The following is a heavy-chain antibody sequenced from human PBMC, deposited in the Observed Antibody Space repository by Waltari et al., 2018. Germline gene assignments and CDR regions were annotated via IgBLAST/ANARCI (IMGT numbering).Heavy chain of an antibody. J-gene: IGHJ6*02. CDR1: GYTFTSYG. D-gene: IGHD7-27*01. CDR2: ISAYKGNT. CDR3: ARDNKLGNYYYYGMDV. V-gene: IGHV1-18*01. Sequence: QVQLVQSGAEVKKPGASVKVSCKASGYTFTSYGISWVRPAPGQGLEWMGWISAYKGNTNYAQKLQGRVTRTTDTSTSTAYMELRSLRSDDTAVYYCARDNKLGNYYYYGMDVWGQGTTVTVSS.